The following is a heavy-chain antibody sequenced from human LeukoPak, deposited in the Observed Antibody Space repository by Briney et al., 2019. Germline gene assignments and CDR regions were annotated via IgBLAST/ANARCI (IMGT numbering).Heavy chain of an antibody. D-gene: IGHD3-22*01. Sequence: PSETLSLTCAVSGGSISSSNWWSWVRQPPGKGLEWIGEIYHSGSTNYNPSLKSRVTISVDKSKNQFSLKLSSVTAADTAVYYCARDYYDSSGNYPYGMDVWGQGTTVTVSS. V-gene: IGHV4-4*02. CDR3: ARDYYDSSGNYPYGMDV. CDR1: GGSISSSNW. J-gene: IGHJ6*02. CDR2: IYHSGST.